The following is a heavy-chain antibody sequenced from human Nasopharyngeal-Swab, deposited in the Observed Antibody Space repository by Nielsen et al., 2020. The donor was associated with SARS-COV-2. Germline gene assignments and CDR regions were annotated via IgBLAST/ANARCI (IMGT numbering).Heavy chain of an antibody. J-gene: IGHJ6*02. CDR1: GGTFSSYA. CDR3: ARDRYDILTGYYPPPYYGMDV. Sequence: SVKVPCKASGGTFSSYAISWVRQAPGQGLEWMGGIIPIFGTANYAQKFQGRVTITADESTSTAYMELSSLRSEDTAVYYCARDRYDILTGYYPPPYYGMDVWGQGTTVTVSS. V-gene: IGHV1-69*13. CDR2: IIPIFGTA. D-gene: IGHD3-9*01.